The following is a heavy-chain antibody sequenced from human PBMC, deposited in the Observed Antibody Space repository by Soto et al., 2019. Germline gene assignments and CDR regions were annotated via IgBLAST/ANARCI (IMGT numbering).Heavy chain of an antibody. CDR3: AKDYRPTVTTRRSAYEPIFDY. V-gene: IGHV3-23*01. CDR2: ISGSGGST. Sequence: GGSLRLSCAASGFTFSSYAMSWVRQAPGKGLEWVSAISGSGGSTYYADSVKGRFTISRDNSKNTLYLQMNSLRAEDTAVYYCAKDYRPTVTTRRSAYEPIFDYWGQGTLVTVSS. J-gene: IGHJ4*02. D-gene: IGHD4-17*01. CDR1: GFTFSSYA.